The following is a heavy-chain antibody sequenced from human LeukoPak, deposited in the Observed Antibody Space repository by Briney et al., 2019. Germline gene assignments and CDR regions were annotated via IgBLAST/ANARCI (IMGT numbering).Heavy chain of an antibody. D-gene: IGHD3-22*01. J-gene: IGHJ4*02. Sequence: GVLRLSCAASGFTFSSYWMSWVRQAPGKGLEWVANIKQDGSEKYYVDSVKGRFTISRDNAKNSLYLQMNSLRAEDTAVYYCARKSTFDSSGYYVHWGQGTLVTVSS. CDR3: ARKSTFDSSGYYVH. V-gene: IGHV3-7*01. CDR1: GFTFSSYW. CDR2: IKQDGSEK.